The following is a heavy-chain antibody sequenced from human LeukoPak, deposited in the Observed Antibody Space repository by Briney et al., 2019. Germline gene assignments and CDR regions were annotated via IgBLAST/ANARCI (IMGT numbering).Heavy chain of an antibody. Sequence: SETLSLTCTVSGGSISSSSYYWGWIRQPPGKGLEWIGSIYYGGSTYYNPSLKSRVTISVDTSKNQFSLKLSSVTAADTAVYYCASDRDGYNYADYWGQGTLVTVSS. CDR2: IYYGGST. CDR3: ASDRDGYNYADY. D-gene: IGHD5-24*01. J-gene: IGHJ4*02. CDR1: GGSISSSSYY. V-gene: IGHV4-39*01.